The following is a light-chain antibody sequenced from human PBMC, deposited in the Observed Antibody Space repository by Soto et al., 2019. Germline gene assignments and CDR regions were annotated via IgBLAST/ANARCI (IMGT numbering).Light chain of an antibody. CDR1: QSVSSY. CDR3: QQRNNWPRGT. CDR2: DAS. V-gene: IGKV3-11*01. J-gene: IGKJ5*01. Sequence: EIVLTQSPATLSLSPGERATLSCRASQSVSSYLAWYQQKPGQAPRLLIYDASNRATGIPARFSGGGSGTDFTLTISSLEPEDFAVYYCQQRNNWPRGTFGQGTRLEIK.